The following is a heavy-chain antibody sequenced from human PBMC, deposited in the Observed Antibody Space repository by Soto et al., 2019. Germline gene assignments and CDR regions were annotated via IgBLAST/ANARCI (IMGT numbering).Heavy chain of an antibody. J-gene: IGHJ4*02. CDR1: GFTFSSYG. Sequence: QVQLVESGGGVVQPGRSLRLSCAASGFTFSSYGMHWVRQAPGKGLEWVAVISYDGSNKYYADSVKGRFTISRDNSKNTLYLQMNSLRAEXXAVYYCAKXXXLXXSGXXFDYWGQGTLVTVSS. CDR2: ISYDGSNK. D-gene: IGHD6-19*01. CDR3: AKXXXLXXSGXXFDY. V-gene: IGHV3-30*18.